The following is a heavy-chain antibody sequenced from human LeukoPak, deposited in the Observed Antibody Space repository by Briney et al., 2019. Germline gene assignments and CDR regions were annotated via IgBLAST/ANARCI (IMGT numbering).Heavy chain of an antibody. D-gene: IGHD5-12*01. CDR3: AREWTYTSMGIVATSSDY. Sequence: GASVKVSCKASGYTFTSYGISWARQAPGQGLEWMGWISAYNGNTNYAQKLQGRVTMTTDTSTSTAYMELRSLRSGDTAVYYCAREWTYTSMGIVATSSDYWGQGTLVTVSS. V-gene: IGHV1-18*01. CDR2: ISAYNGNT. CDR1: GYTFTSYG. J-gene: IGHJ4*02.